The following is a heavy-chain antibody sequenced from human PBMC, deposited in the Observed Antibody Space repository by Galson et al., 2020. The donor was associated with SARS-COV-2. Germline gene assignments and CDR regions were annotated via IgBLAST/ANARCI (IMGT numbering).Heavy chain of an antibody. Sequence: SQTLSLTCSVSGGSINSGRYYWSWFRQRPGKGLEWIGYIHYRGRTYYNPSLNSRVAISADSSKRQFSLKLSSVTVADTAVYYCASADSSGYYGAYYYYGMDVWGQGATVTVSS. J-gene: IGHJ6*02. V-gene: IGHV4-31*03. CDR1: GGSINSGRYY. D-gene: IGHD3-22*01. CDR3: ASADSSGYYGAYYYYGMDV. CDR2: IHYRGRT.